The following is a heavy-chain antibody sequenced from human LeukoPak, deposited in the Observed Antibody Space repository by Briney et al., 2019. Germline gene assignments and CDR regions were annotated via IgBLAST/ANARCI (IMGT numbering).Heavy chain of an antibody. Sequence: GGSLRLSCAASGFTFSDYGMHWVRQAPGKGLDWVAFIRYDGGNEYYGDSVKGRFTISRDNSKNTLYLQMNSLRGEDTAIFYCARDWPGSTHHLDYWGQGTLVTVSS. CDR2: IRYDGGNE. D-gene: IGHD1-1*01. CDR1: GFTFSDYG. J-gene: IGHJ4*02. V-gene: IGHV3-30*02. CDR3: ARDWPGSTHHLDY.